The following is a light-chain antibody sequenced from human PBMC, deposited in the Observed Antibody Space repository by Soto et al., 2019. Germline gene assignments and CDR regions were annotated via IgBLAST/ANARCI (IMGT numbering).Light chain of an antibody. Sequence: AIRMTQSPSSFSASTGERVTITCRASQGISSYLAWYQQKPGKAPKLLIYAASTLQSGVPSRFSGGGSGTEVTITISCRQSEEYSAYYCQQYHSYPPTFGQGTKLEIK. V-gene: IGKV1-8*01. J-gene: IGKJ2*01. CDR1: QGISSY. CDR3: QQYHSYPPT. CDR2: AAS.